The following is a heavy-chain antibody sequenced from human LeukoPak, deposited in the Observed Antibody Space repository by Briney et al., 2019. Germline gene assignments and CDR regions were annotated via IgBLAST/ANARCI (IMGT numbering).Heavy chain of an antibody. D-gene: IGHD3-10*01. V-gene: IGHV3-74*01. CDR2: INTDGSTT. J-gene: IGHJ4*02. CDR3: ARNFYYGRDY. Sequence: GGSLRLSCAASGFTFSGYSMHWVRQAPGKGLVWVSRINTDGSTTTYADSVKGRFTISRDNAKNTLYLQMSSLRAEDTAVYFCARNFYYGRDYWGQGTLVTVSS. CDR1: GFTFSGYS.